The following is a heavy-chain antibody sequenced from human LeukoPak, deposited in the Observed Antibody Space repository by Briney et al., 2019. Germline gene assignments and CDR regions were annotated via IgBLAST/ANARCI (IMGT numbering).Heavy chain of an antibody. Sequence: QPGGSLRLSCAASGFAFSSYAMSWVRQAPGKGLEWVSVTSGSGGNPYYADSVKGRFTISRDNSKNTLYLHMNSLRAEDTALYYCAKATGIILVRGAVDYWGQGTLVTVSS. D-gene: IGHD3-10*01. J-gene: IGHJ4*02. CDR2: TSGSGGNP. V-gene: IGHV3-23*01. CDR1: GFAFSSYA. CDR3: AKATGIILVRGAVDY.